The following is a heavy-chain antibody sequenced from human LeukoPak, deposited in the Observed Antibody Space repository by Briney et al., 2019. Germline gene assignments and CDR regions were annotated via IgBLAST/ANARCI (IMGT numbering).Heavy chain of an antibody. Sequence: GGSLRLSCAASGFTFSSYGMHWVRQAPGKGLEWVAVIWYDGSNKYYADSVKGRFTISRDNSKNTLYLQMNSLRAEDTAVYYCAKQCGGSDWFDAFDIWGQGTMVTVSS. J-gene: IGHJ3*02. CDR2: IWYDGSNK. CDR3: AKQCGGSDWFDAFDI. D-gene: IGHD6-19*01. CDR1: GFTFSSYG. V-gene: IGHV3-33*06.